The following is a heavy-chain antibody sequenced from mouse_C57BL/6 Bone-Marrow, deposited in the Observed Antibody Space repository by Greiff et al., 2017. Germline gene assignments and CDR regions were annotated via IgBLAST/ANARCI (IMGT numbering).Heavy chain of an antibody. J-gene: IGHJ1*03. CDR1: GYTFTDYY. CDR3: ARDYYGSSDVDWYFDV. CDR2: INPNNGGT. Sequence: EVQLQQSGPELVKPGASVKISCKASGYTFTDYYMNWVKQSHGKSLEWIGDINPNNGGTSYNQKFKGKATLTVDKSSSTAYMELRSLTSEDSAVYYCARDYYGSSDVDWYFDVWGTGTTVTVSS. V-gene: IGHV1-26*01. D-gene: IGHD1-1*01.